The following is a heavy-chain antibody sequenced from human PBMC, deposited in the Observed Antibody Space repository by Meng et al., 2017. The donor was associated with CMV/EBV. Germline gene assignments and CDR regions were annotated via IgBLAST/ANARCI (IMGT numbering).Heavy chain of an antibody. V-gene: IGHV3-7*01. CDR3: ARKKGGFRPAANGVGYYYYGMDV. J-gene: IGHJ6*02. D-gene: IGHD3-16*01. CDR1: GFTFSSYW. Sequence: GESLKISCAASGFTFSSYWMSWVRQAPGKGREWVANIKQDGSEKYYVDSVKGRFTISRDNAKNSLYLQMNSLRAEDTAVYYCARKKGGFRPAANGVGYYYYGMDVWGQGTTVTVSS. CDR2: IKQDGSEK.